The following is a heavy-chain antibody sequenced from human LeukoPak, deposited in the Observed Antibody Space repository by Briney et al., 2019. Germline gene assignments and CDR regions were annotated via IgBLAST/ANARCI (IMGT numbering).Heavy chain of an antibody. D-gene: IGHD1-7*01. CDR3: ARDNYAGANWFDP. V-gene: IGHV1-69*05. Sequence: ASVKVSCKASGGTFSSYAISWVRQAPGQGLEWMGGIIPIFGTANYAQKFQGRFTITTDESTSTAYMELSSLRSEDTAVYYCARDNYAGANWFDPWGQGTLVTVSS. CDR2: IIPIFGTA. CDR1: GGTFSSYA. J-gene: IGHJ5*02.